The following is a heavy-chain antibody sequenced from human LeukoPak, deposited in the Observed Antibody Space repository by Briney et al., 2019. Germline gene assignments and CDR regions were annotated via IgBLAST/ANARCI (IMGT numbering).Heavy chain of an antibody. V-gene: IGHV4-4*09. Sequence: SETLSLTCTVSGGSFRSYYWSWIRQPPGKGLEWIGYIYTSGSTNYNPSLKSRVTISVHTSKNHFSLKLSSVTAADTAVYYCARHRYYDSSGYGNFDYWGQGTLVTVSS. CDR3: ARHRYYDSSGYGNFDY. CDR1: GGSFRSYY. CDR2: IYTSGST. J-gene: IGHJ4*02. D-gene: IGHD3-22*01.